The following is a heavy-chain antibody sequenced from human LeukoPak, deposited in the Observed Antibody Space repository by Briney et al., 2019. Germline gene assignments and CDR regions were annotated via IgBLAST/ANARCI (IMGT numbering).Heavy chain of an antibody. Sequence: PSETLSLTCTVSGGSMSSYYWSWIRQPPGKGLEWIGYIYYSGSTNYNPSLKSRVTMSVDTSKNQFSLKLSSVTAADTAVYYCARGTAAGTTGIDYWGHGTLVTVSS. J-gene: IGHJ4*01. CDR2: IYYSGST. CDR3: ARGTAAGTTGIDY. CDR1: GGSMSSYY. V-gene: IGHV4-59*01. D-gene: IGHD6-13*01.